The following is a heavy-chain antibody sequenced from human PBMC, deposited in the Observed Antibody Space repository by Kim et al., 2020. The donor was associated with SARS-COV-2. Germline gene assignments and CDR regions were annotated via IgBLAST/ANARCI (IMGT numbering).Heavy chain of an antibody. V-gene: IGHV1-18*01. Sequence: ASVKVSCKASGYTFTNYGISWVRLAAGQGLEWLAWSSHSNGNSKYAQKVRDRVTLTTDTSTTTVHLDLRDLTSDDTAVYYCARWDKTKLTLLDSWGQGTQLTVSS. CDR3: ARWDKTKLTLLDS. CDR2: SSHSNGNS. D-gene: IGHD1-26*01. CDR1: GYTFTNYG. J-gene: IGHJ4*02.